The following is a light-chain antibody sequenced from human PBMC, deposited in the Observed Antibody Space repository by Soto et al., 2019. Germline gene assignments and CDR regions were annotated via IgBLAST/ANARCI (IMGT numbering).Light chain of an antibody. CDR3: SSYTSSITRYV. Sequence: QSALTQPASVSGSPGQSITISCTASSSDVGFYNYVSWYQQHPGKAPKLMIYEVSNRPSGVSPRFSGSKSGNTASLTISGLQAEDEADYYCSSYTSSITRYVFGAGTKVTVL. V-gene: IGLV2-14*01. CDR1: SSDVGFYNY. J-gene: IGLJ1*01. CDR2: EVS.